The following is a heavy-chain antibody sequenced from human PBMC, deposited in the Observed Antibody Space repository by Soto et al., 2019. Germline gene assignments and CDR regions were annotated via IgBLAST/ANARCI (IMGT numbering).Heavy chain of an antibody. CDR3: ARQSFRGGSSSSSFDY. CDR1: GGSISSSSYY. V-gene: IGHV4-39*01. Sequence: PSETLSLTCTVSGGSISSSSYYWGWIRQPPGKGLEWIGSIYYSGSTYYNPSLKSRVTISVDTSKNQFSLKLSSVTAADTAVYYCARQSFRGGSSSSSFDYWGQGTLVTVSS. J-gene: IGHJ4*02. D-gene: IGHD6-6*01. CDR2: IYYSGST.